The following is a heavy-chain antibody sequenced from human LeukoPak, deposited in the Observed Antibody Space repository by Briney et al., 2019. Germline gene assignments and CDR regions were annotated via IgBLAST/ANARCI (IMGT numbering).Heavy chain of an antibody. CDR1: GFTFSSYG. D-gene: IGHD3-22*01. J-gene: IGHJ4*02. Sequence: PGGSLRLSCAASGFTFSSYGMHWVRQAPGKGLEWVAVIWYDGSSTYYADSVKGRFTISRDNSKNTLYLQMNSLRAEDTAVYYCARVGRSGYTADYWGQGPLVTVSS. V-gene: IGHV3-33*01. CDR2: IWYDGSST. CDR3: ARVGRSGYTADY.